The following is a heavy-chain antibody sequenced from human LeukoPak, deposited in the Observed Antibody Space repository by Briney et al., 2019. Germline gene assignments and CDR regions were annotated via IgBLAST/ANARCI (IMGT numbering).Heavy chain of an antibody. CDR1: GYTFTSYD. D-gene: IGHD3-10*01. CDR2: MNPNSGNT. Sequence: ASVKVSCKASGYTFTSYDINWVRQATGQGLEWMGWMNPNSGNTGYAQKFQGRVTITRNTSISTAYMELSSLRSEDTAVYYCARGIRRYYGSGRSYYYYYYMDVWGKGTTVTVSS. CDR3: ARGIRRYYGSGRSYYYYYYMDV. V-gene: IGHV1-8*03. J-gene: IGHJ6*03.